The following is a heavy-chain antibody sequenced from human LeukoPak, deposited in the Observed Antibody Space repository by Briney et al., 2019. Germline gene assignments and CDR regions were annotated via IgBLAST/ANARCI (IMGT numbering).Heavy chain of an antibody. CDR3: ARGVNSYASGSYLRDWFDP. CDR2: ITSGDTYI. J-gene: IGHJ5*02. V-gene: IGHV3-21*01. D-gene: IGHD3-10*01. Sequence: PGGSLRLSCAASGFTFSRYSMNWVRQAPGKGVEWVSSITSGDTYIYYADSVKGRFTISRDNAKNSLFLQMDSLRAEDTAVYYCARGVNSYASGSYLRDWFDPWGQGTLVTVSS. CDR1: GFTFSRYS.